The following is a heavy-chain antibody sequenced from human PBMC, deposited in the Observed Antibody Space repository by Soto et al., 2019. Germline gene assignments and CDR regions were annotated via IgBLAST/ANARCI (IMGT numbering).Heavy chain of an antibody. Sequence: GGSLRLSCAASGFTFNSYAMSWVRQAPGKGLEWVSGISESGGRIYYADSVKGRFTISRDNSKNTLHLQMNSLRAEDTAVYYCAKHKDIEGLDYWGQGTLVTVSS. CDR1: GFTFNSYA. V-gene: IGHV3-23*01. CDR2: ISESGGRI. CDR3: AKHKDIEGLDY. J-gene: IGHJ4*02. D-gene: IGHD5-12*01.